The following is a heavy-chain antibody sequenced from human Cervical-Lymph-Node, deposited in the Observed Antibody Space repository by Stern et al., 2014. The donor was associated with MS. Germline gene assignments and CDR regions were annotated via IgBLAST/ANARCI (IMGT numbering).Heavy chain of an antibody. Sequence: QVQLQESGPGLVKPSETLSLTCTVSGGSVSNSYYYWGWIRQSPGKGLEWIASIYYTGRAYYNPSLKSRVTIPVDTSTNHFSLKLSSVTAADTAVYYCARGAPRRTYFDYWGQGIPVTVSS. V-gene: IGHV4-39*02. J-gene: IGHJ4*02. CDR2: IYYTGRA. CDR1: GGSVSNSYYY. CDR3: ARGAPRRTYFDY.